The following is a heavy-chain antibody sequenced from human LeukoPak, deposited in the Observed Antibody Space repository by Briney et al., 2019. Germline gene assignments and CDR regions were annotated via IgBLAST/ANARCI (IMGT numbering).Heavy chain of an antibody. CDR1: GFTFSSYT. D-gene: IGHD3-22*01. Sequence: GGSLRLSCAASGFTFSSYTMNWVRQAPGKWLEWVSSISSSSSSYIYYADSVKGRFTISRDNAKNSLYLQMNSLRAEDTAVYFCARAYYDNGGYWGNIGGQGTMVTVSP. V-gene: IGHV3-21*01. CDR3: ARAYYDNGGYWGNI. J-gene: IGHJ3*02. CDR2: ISSSSSSYI.